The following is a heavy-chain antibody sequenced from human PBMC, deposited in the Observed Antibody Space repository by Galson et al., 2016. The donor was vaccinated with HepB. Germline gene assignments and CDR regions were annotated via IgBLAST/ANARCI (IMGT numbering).Heavy chain of an antibody. Sequence: SLRLSCAASGFTFEDYAMHWVRQVPGKGLEWVSSISWNTGNTAYADSVQVRFTISRDNAKNSLYLQMNSLRVEDTALYYCAKDITDSRIIVLAGLSDFYNFGVDVWGKGTAVTVSS. CDR2: ISWNTGNT. D-gene: IGHD6-19*01. CDR3: AKDITDSRIIVLAGLSDFYNFGVDV. V-gene: IGHV3-9*01. J-gene: IGHJ6*04. CDR1: GFTFEDYA.